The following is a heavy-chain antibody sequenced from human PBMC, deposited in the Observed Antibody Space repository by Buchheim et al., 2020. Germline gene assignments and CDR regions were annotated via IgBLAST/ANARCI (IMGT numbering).Heavy chain of an antibody. CDR2: IYYSGST. CDR1: GGSISSYY. J-gene: IGHJ5*02. V-gene: IGHV4-59*01. Sequence: QVQLQESGPGLVKPSETLSLTCTVSGGSISSYYWSWIRQPPGKGLEWIGYIYYSGSTNYNPSLKSRVTISVDTSKNQFSLKLSSVTAADTAVYYSASYYYDSSGLNWFDPWGQGTL. D-gene: IGHD3-22*01. CDR3: ASYYYDSSGLNWFDP.